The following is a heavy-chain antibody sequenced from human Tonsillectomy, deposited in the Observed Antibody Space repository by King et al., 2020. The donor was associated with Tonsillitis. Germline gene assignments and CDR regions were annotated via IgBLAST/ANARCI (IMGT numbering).Heavy chain of an antibody. CDR1: GFTFSTYS. CDR3: ETEYGDFPDY. Sequence: VQLVESGGALVQPGGSLRLSCAASGFTFSTYSMNWVRQAPGKGLEWVSYISSSSSTKYYADSVKGRFTISRDNAKNSLYLQMNSLRDEDTAVYYFETEYGDFPDYWGQGTLVTVSS. V-gene: IGHV3-48*02. J-gene: IGHJ4*02. D-gene: IGHD4-17*01. CDR2: ISSSSSTK.